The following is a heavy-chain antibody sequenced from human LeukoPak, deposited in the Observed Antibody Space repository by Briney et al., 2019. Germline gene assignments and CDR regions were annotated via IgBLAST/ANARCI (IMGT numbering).Heavy chain of an antibody. Sequence: GESLKISCKGSGYSFTSYWIGWVRQMPGKGLEWMGIIYPGDSDTRYSPSFQGQVTISADKSISTAYLQWSSLKASDTAMYYCARLRRGYCSSTSCYAGGLDYCGQGTLVTVSS. V-gene: IGHV5-51*01. CDR1: GYSFTSYW. CDR3: ARLRRGYCSSTSCYAGGLDY. J-gene: IGHJ4*02. D-gene: IGHD2-2*01. CDR2: IYPGDSDT.